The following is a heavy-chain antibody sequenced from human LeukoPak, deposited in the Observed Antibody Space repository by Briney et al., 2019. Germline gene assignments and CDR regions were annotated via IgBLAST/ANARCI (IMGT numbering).Heavy chain of an antibody. V-gene: IGHV3-30*18. Sequence: GGSLRLSCAASGFTFSSYGMHWVRQAPGKGLEWVAVISYDGSNKYYADSVKGRFTISRDNSKNTLYLQMNSLRAEDTAVYYCAKAPHYDILTGYLYFDYWGQGTLVTVSS. CDR3: AKAPHYDILTGYLYFDY. J-gene: IGHJ4*02. CDR2: ISYDGSNK. D-gene: IGHD3-9*01. CDR1: GFTFSSYG.